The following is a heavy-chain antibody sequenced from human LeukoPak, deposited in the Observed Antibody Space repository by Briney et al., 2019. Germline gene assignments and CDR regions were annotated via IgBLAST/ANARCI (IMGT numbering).Heavy chain of an antibody. V-gene: IGHV1-69*05. CDR2: IIPIFGTA. J-gene: IGHJ3*02. CDR3: ARGGEGFLGYCSSTSCYDAFDI. Sequence: GSSVKVSCKASGGTFSSYAISWVRQAPGQGLEWMGGIIPIFGTANYAQKFQGRVTITTDESTSTAYMELSSLRSEDAAVYYCARGGEGFLGYCSSTSCYDAFDIWGQGTMVTVSS. CDR1: GGTFSSYA. D-gene: IGHD2-2*01.